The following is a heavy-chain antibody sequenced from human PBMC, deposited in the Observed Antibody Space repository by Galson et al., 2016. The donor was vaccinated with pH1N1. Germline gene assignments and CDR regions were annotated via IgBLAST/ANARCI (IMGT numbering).Heavy chain of an antibody. CDR2: VNNDGSST. CDR3: VRGRYCSGGSCYSPTAEHFHH. Sequence: SLRLSCAASGFIFTNYWMHWVRQAPGRGLVWVARVNNDGSSTNYADSVKGRFTLSRDNAKNTVFLEMSSLRAEDTGAYYCVRGRYCSGGSCYSPTAEHFHHLGRGTLVTVS. J-gene: IGHJ1*01. CDR1: GFIFTNYW. V-gene: IGHV3-74*01. D-gene: IGHD2-15*01.